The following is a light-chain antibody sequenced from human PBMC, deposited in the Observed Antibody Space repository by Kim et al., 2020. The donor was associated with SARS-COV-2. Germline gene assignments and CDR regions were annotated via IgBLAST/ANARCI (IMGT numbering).Light chain of an antibody. Sequence: ASVGDSLTITCRASQDIANSLAWYQQKPGTVPKLLIYAASTLQSGVPSRFSGSGSGTEFTLTIGSLQTEDVATYHCQKYNSAPWTFGPGTKVDIK. CDR3: QKYNSAPWT. CDR1: QDIANS. CDR2: AAS. V-gene: IGKV1-27*01. J-gene: IGKJ1*01.